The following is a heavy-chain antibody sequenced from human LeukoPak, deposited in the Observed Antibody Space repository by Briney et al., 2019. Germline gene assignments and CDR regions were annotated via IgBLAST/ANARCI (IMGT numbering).Heavy chain of an antibody. CDR3: AKDPLPYWYDSSGYFGY. CDR1: GFTVSSNY. CDR2: ISGSGGST. Sequence: GGSLRLSCAASGFTVSSNYMSWVRQAPGKGLEWVSAISGSGGSTYYADSVKGRFTISRDNSKNTLYLQMNSLRAEDTAVYYRAKDPLPYWYDSSGYFGYWGQGTLVTVSS. V-gene: IGHV3-23*01. J-gene: IGHJ4*02. D-gene: IGHD3-22*01.